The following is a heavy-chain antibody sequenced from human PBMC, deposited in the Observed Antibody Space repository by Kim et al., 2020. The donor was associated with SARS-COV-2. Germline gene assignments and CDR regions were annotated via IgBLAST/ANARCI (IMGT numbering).Heavy chain of an antibody. J-gene: IGHJ4*02. D-gene: IGHD3-10*02. CDR3: TSLFTA. Sequence: KAHNYATTYGASVKGRFTISRDDSKNTAYLQMNSLKTEDTAVYYCTSLFTAWGQGTLVTVSS. CDR2: KAHNYAT. V-gene: IGHV3-73*01.